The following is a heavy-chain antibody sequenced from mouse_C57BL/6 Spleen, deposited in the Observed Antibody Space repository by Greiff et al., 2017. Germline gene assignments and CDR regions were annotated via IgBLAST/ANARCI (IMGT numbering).Heavy chain of an antibody. CDR2: INPNNGGT. CDR1: GYTFTDYY. V-gene: IGHV1-26*01. CDR3: EAYYDYDEGVFAY. Sequence: VQLQQSGPELVKPGASVKISCKASGYTFTDYYMNWVKQSHGKSLEWIGDINPNNGGTSYNQKFKGKATLTVDKSSSTAYMDLRSLTSEDSAVYYCEAYYDYDEGVFAYWGQGTLVTVSA. J-gene: IGHJ3*01. D-gene: IGHD2-4*01.